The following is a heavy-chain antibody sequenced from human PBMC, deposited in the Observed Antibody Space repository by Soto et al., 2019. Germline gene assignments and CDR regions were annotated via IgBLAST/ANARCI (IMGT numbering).Heavy chain of an antibody. CDR2: IKSDAYGGAI. CDR1: GFTFSNAW. V-gene: IGHV3-15*01. D-gene: IGHD2-8*01. CDR3: TKTKGRLDTPTNDF. Sequence: EVQLVESGGGLVKPGGSLRLSCAGSGFTFSNAWMSWVRRAPGKGLEWVGRIKSDAYGGAIDYAAPVKGRFTISRDDSKNTLFLQMNNLRAEDTAVYSCTKTKGRLDTPTNDFWGQGAPVIVSS. J-gene: IGHJ4*02.